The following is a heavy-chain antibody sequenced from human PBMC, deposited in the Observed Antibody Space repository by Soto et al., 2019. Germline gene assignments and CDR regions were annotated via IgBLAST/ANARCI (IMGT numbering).Heavy chain of an antibody. J-gene: IGHJ6*02. D-gene: IGHD6-6*01. CDR2: ISGSGGST. Sequence: GGSLRLSCAASGFTFSSYAMSWVRQAPGKGLEWVSAISGSGGSTYYADSVKGRFTISRDNSKNTLYLQMNSLRAEDTAVYYCAKESRVRIAARGGMDVWGQGTAVTVSS. CDR3: AKESRVRIAARGGMDV. V-gene: IGHV3-23*01. CDR1: GFTFSSYA.